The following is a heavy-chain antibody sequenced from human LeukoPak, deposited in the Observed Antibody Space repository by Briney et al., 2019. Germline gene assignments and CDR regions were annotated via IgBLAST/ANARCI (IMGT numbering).Heavy chain of an antibody. CDR3: ARTFLTYINGPFDY. Sequence: PSETLSLTCAVSGYSISSGQYWGWIRQPPGKGLEWIGSIYHSGSTYYNPSFKSRVTISVDTSKNQFFLKLTSVTAADTAVYYCARTFLTYINGPFDYWGQGTLVTVSS. D-gene: IGHD2-8*01. V-gene: IGHV4-38-2*01. CDR1: GYSISSGQY. J-gene: IGHJ4*02. CDR2: IYHSGST.